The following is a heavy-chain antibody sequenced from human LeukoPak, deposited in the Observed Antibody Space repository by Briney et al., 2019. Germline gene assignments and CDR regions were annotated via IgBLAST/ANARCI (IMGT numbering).Heavy chain of an antibody. CDR2: IYYSGST. V-gene: IGHV4-59*01. D-gene: IGHD2-2*01. CDR1: GGSISSYY. CDR3: ARDLGGGYCSSTSCSFAWFDP. Sequence: SETLSLTCTVSGGSISSYYWSWLRQPPGKGLEWIGYIYYSGSTNHNPSLKSRVTISVDTSKNQFSLKLSSVTAADTAVYYCARDLGGGYCSSTSCSFAWFDPWGQGTLVTVSS. J-gene: IGHJ5*02.